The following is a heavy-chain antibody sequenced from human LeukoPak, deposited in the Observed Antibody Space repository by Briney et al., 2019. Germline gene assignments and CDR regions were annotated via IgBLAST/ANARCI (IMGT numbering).Heavy chain of an antibody. CDR1: GFTFSDAW. CDR3: TTGRGDY. J-gene: IGHJ4*02. V-gene: IGHV3-15*01. CDR2: IKSEIDGETT. Sequence: NPGGSLRLSCAASGFTFSDAWMNWVRQAPGKGLEWVGRIKSEIDGETTDYAAPVKGSFTISRDDSKDTLYLQMNSLKTDDTAVYYCTTGRGDYWGQGTLVTVSS.